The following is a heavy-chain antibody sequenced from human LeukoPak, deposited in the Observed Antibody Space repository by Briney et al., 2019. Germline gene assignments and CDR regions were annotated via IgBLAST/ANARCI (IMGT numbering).Heavy chain of an antibody. CDR2: IFTSGSP. D-gene: IGHD2-15*01. CDR1: GGSISGHY. V-gene: IGHV4-4*07. Sequence: PSETLSLTCSVSGGSISGHYWNWIRQAPGKGLEWIGHIFTSGSPNYSPPLKSRVTFSRDTARSQIYLRMTSVTAADTAIYYCARSEEGRFYDSAGYCEAFDLWGQGIMVIVSS. CDR3: ARSEEGRFYDSAGYCEAFDL. J-gene: IGHJ3*01.